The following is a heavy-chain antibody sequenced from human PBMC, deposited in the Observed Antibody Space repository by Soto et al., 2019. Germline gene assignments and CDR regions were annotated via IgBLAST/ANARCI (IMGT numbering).Heavy chain of an antibody. D-gene: IGHD2-21*02. CDR2: IIPIFGTA. J-gene: IGHJ3*02. Sequence: ASVKVSCKASGGTFSSYAISWVRQAPGQGLEWMGGIIPIFGTANYAQKFQGRVTITADESTSTAYMELSSLRSEDTAVYYCARDMVVVTAIQGVNAFEIWGQGTMVTVSS. CDR3: ARDMVVVTAIQGVNAFEI. CDR1: GGTFSSYA. V-gene: IGHV1-69*13.